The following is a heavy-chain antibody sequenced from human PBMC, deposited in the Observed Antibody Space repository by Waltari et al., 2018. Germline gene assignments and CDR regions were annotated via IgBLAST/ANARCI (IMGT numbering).Heavy chain of an antibody. CDR2: MNPNSGGT. J-gene: IGHJ4*02. CDR1: FSDHY. CDR3: ARDGGFDF. Sequence: FSDHYMHWVRQAPGQGLEWMGWMNPNSGGTNYAQKFQGRVTMTRDTSTSTAYMELSRITSDDTAIYYCARDGGFDFWGQGSLVTVSS. D-gene: IGHD2-15*01. V-gene: IGHV1-2*02.